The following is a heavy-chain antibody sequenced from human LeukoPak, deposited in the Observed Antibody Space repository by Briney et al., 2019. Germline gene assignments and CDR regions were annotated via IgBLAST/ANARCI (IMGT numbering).Heavy chain of an antibody. CDR1: GYXFTSYG. D-gene: IGHD4-11*01. CDR3: ARDEDYKIDY. Sequence: ASVKVSCKASGYXFTSYGISWVRQAPGQGLEWMAWISTYNGDTKYAQKFQGRVTMTTDTSTSTADMELRSLRSDDTAVYYCARDEDYKIDYWGLGTLVTVSS. CDR2: ISTYNGDT. V-gene: IGHV1-18*01. J-gene: IGHJ4*02.